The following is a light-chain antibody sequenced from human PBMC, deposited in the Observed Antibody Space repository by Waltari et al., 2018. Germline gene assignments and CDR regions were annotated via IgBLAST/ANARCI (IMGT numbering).Light chain of an antibody. J-gene: IGKJ1*01. CDR2: WAS. CDR1: QSVLDIYNNQND. V-gene: IGKV4-1*01. CDR3: QQYDSTRWT. Sequence: DIVMTQSPDSLAVSLGERATLTCTSSQSVLDIYNNQNDVAWYQQKPGQPPKLLIYWASTRDSGVPDRFSGSGSGTDFTLTITSLQAEDVAVYYCQQYDSTRWTFGQGTKVEIK.